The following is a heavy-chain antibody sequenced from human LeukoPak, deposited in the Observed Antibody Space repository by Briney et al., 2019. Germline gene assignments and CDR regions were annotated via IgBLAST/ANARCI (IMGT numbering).Heavy chain of an antibody. Sequence: SETLSLTCTVSGVSISDYYWSWIRQPPGKGLEWIGYMFNSGTTKYNPSLKGRVTILVEMPKNQFSLKLNSVTAADTALYYCARGGYGLAFEYWGQGTLVTVSS. CDR1: GVSISDYY. V-gene: IGHV4-59*01. CDR3: ARGGYGLAFEY. J-gene: IGHJ4*02. CDR2: MFNSGTT. D-gene: IGHD3-10*01.